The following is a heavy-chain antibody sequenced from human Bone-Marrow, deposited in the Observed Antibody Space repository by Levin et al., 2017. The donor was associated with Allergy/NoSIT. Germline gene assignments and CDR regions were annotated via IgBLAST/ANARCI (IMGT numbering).Heavy chain of an antibody. CDR2: IWYDGSNK. J-gene: IGHJ3*02. D-gene: IGHD3-16*02. CDR3: AREYYDYVWGSYRYIRSAFDI. CDR1: GFTFSSYG. Sequence: LSLTCAASGFTFSSYGMHWVRQAPGKGLEWVAVIWYDGSNKYYADSVKGRFTISRDNSKNTLYLQMNSLRAEDTAVYYCAREYYDYVWGSYRYIRSAFDIWGQGTMVTVSS. V-gene: IGHV3-33*01.